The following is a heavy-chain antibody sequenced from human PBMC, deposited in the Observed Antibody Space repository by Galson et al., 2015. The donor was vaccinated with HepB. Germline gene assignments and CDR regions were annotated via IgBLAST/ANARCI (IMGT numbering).Heavy chain of an antibody. J-gene: IGHJ4*02. V-gene: IGHV3-33*08. Sequence: SLRLSCAASGFTFSSYGMHWVRQAPGKGLEWVAVIWYDGSNKYYADSVKGRFTISRDNSKNTLYLQMNSLRAEDTAVYYCARDPSVERYSSSWYGNFDYWGQGTLVTVSS. CDR3: ARDPSVERYSSSWYGNFDY. CDR2: IWYDGSNK. CDR1: GFTFSSYG. D-gene: IGHD6-13*01.